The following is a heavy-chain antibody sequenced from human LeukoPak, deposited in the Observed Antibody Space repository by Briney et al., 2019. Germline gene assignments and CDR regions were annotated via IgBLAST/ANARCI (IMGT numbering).Heavy chain of an antibody. V-gene: IGHV3-30*04. D-gene: IGHD3-9*01. CDR2: ISYDGSNK. J-gene: IGHJ4*02. CDR1: GFTFSSYA. CDR3: ARGEAYDILTGYYY. Sequence: GGSLRLSCAASGFTFSSYAMHWVRQAPGKGLEWVAVISYDGSNKYYADSVKGRFTISRDNSKNTLYLQMNSLRAEDTAVYYCARGEAYDILTGYYYWGQGTLVTVSS.